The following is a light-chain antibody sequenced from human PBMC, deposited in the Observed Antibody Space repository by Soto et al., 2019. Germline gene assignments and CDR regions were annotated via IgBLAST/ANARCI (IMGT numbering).Light chain of an antibody. CDR2: GAS. Sequence: ETELKQSPGTLSFSPKEGASRSSRALQSVRCIYLGWYQQKPGQAPRLLIYGASSRAACVPDRFSGSGSGTDFTLTISRLEPADFAVYSCQQYCDSTGWRFCQGTRLE. CDR3: QQYCDSTGWR. CDR1: QSVRCIY. V-gene: IGKV3-20*01. J-gene: IGKJ5*01.